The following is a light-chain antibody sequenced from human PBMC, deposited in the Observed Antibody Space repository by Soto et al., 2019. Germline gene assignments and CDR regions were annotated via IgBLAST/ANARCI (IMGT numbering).Light chain of an antibody. CDR2: EVS. CDR3: SSYTSSSTPYV. CDR1: SSDVGGQNY. Sequence: QSALTQPPSASGSPGQSVAISCTGTSSDVGGQNYVSWYQQHPGKAPKLMIYEVSNRPSGVSNRFSGSKSGNTASLTISGLQAEDEADYYCSSYTSSSTPYVFGTGTKLTVL. J-gene: IGLJ1*01. V-gene: IGLV2-14*01.